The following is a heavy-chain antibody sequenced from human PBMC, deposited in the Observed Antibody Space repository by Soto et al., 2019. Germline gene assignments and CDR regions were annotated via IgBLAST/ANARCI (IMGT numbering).Heavy chain of an antibody. CDR3: ARAQTPYDYVWGSPLGY. D-gene: IGHD3-16*01. V-gene: IGHV1-8*01. J-gene: IGHJ4*02. Sequence: GASVKVSCKASGYTFTSYDINWVRQATGQGLEWMGWMNPNSGNTGYAQKFQGRVTMTRNTSISTAYMELSSLRSEDTAVYYCARAQTPYDYVWGSPLGYWGQGTLVTVSS. CDR1: GYTFTSYD. CDR2: MNPNSGNT.